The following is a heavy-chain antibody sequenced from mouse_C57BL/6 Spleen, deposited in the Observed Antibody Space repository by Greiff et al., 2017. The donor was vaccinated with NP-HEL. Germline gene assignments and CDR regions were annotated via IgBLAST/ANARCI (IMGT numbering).Heavy chain of an antibody. J-gene: IGHJ2*01. Sequence: QVHVKQPGAELVMPGASVKLSCKASGYTFTSYWMHWVKQRPGQGLEWIGEIDPSDSYTNYNQKFKGKSTLTVDKSSSTAYMQLSSLTSEDSAVYYYATTVVDFDYWGQGTTLTVSS. V-gene: IGHV1-69*01. D-gene: IGHD1-1*01. CDR2: IDPSDSYT. CDR3: ATTVVDFDY. CDR1: GYTFTSYW.